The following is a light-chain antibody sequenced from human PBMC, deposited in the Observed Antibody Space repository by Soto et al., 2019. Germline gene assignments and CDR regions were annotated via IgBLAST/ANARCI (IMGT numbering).Light chain of an antibody. V-gene: IGLV1-51*01. Sequence: SVLPQQPSVSAAPGQKVTMSCSGGNSNVGNNSVSWYQQLPRTAPKLLIYDNYKRPSGIPDRFSGSKSGSSATLAITALQTGDEADYYCGTWDSSLSGEVFGTGTRVTVL. CDR2: DNY. CDR3: GTWDSSLSGEV. CDR1: NSNVGNNS. J-gene: IGLJ1*01.